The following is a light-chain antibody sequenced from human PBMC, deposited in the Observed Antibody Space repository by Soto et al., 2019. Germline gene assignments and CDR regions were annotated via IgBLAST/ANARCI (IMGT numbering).Light chain of an antibody. J-gene: IGKJ4*01. Sequence: DIQLTQSPSFLSASVGDRVTITCRASQDISGYLAWYQQKPGKAPKLLIYATSTLQSGVPSRFSGSGSGTDFTLTISSLQPEDFATYYCQQLDIYRFGGGTKVHIK. V-gene: IGKV1-9*01. CDR1: QDISGY. CDR3: QQLDIYR. CDR2: ATS.